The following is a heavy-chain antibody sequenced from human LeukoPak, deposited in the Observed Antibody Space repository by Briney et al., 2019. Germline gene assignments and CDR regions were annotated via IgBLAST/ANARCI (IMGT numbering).Heavy chain of an antibody. J-gene: IGHJ4*02. CDR1: GGSISSSSYY. CDR3: ARGVPSSSSPRLDY. CDR2: IYYSGST. V-gene: IGHV4-39*01. Sequence: SETLSLTCTVSGGSISSSSYYWGWIRQPPGKGLEWIGSIYYSGSTYYNPSLKSRVTISVDTSKNQFSLKLSSVTAADTAVYYCARGVPSSSSPRLDYWGQGTLVTVSS. D-gene: IGHD6-6*01.